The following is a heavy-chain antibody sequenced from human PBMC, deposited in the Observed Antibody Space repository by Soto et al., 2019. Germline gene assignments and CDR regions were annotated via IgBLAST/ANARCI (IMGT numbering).Heavy chain of an antibody. CDR1: GDSITSYY. CDR3: ARVQRLELVVDF. J-gene: IGHJ4*02. D-gene: IGHD1-7*01. CDR2: IYYSGGT. Sequence: QVQLQESGPGLVKPSQTLSLSCTVSGDSITSYYWSWIRQPPGQGLEWIGYIYYSGGTSYNPSLKSRVTISVDKSNKQSSLSLNSVTAAGTAVYYCARVQRLELVVDFWGQGTLVTVSS. V-gene: IGHV4-59*01.